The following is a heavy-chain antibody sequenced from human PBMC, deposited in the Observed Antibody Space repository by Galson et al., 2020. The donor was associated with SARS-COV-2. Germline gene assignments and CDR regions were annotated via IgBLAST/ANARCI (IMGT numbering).Heavy chain of an antibody. J-gene: IGHJ5*01. CDR1: GLTFSNTE. CDR3: ATGDVWFES. Sequence: GESPKIYCAASGLTFSNTEMNWVRQAPAHGLEPLSYISMSGITIYYADSVQGRFTISRDNAENSLYLQMNSLRAEDTGIYYCATGDVWFESWGQGTLVTVSS. CDR2: ISMSGITI. D-gene: IGHD7-27*01. V-gene: IGHV3-48*03.